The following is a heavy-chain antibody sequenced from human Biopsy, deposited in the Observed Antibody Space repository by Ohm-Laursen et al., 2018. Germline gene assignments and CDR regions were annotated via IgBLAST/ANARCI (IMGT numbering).Heavy chain of an antibody. J-gene: IGHJ4*02. V-gene: IGHV4-59*01. CDR2: FRFEDRT. CDR1: GGSISNYF. D-gene: IGHD1-26*01. Sequence: SETLSLTCAVSGGSISNYFWTWIRQPPGKGLEWIGYFRFEDRTSYNSSLKSRVTISADTSKNQFSLRLSSVTAADTAVYHCALGGGSYVNFDYWGQGTLVTVSS. CDR3: ALGGGSYVNFDY.